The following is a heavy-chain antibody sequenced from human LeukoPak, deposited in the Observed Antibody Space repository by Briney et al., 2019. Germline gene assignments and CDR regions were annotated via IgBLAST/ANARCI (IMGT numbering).Heavy chain of an antibody. V-gene: IGHV3-23*01. CDR3: AKARSHSTSSLTFDM. J-gene: IGHJ3*02. D-gene: IGHD6-6*01. Sequence: GGSLRLSCAASGFTFSTYAMNWVRQAPGKGLEWVSSTIGSGASTYYADSVKGRFTISRDNSKNTLYLQMDSLRADDTALYYCAKARSHSTSSLTFDMWGQGAMVTVSS. CDR1: GFTFSTYA. CDR2: TIGSGAST.